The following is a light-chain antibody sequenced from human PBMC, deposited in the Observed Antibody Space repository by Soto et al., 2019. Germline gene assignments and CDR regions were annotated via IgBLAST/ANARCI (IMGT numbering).Light chain of an antibody. J-gene: IGKJ5*01. V-gene: IGKV1-13*02. Sequence: AIQLTQSPSSLSASVGDRVTITCRASQDIRGALAWYQQKPGKAPKLLIYDVSSLESGVPSRFSGSGSGTDFTLTISSLQPVDFATYYCQQFNTYPTTLGQDTRLEIK. CDR3: QQFNTYPTT. CDR2: DVS. CDR1: QDIRGA.